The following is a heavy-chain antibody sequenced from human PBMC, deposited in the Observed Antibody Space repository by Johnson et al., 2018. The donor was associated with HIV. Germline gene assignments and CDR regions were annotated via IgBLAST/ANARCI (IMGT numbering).Heavy chain of an antibody. CDR3: ARDRLWFGESDAFDI. CDR2: IRYDGSNK. CDR1: GFTFRSYG. J-gene: IGHJ3*02. D-gene: IGHD3-10*01. Sequence: VLLVESGGGVVQPGGSLRLSCAVSGFTFRSYGMHWVRQAPGKGLEWVAFIRYDGSNKYYADSVKGRFTISRDNSKNTLYLQMNSLRAEDTAVYYCARDRLWFGESDAFDIWGQGTMVTVSS. V-gene: IGHV3-30*02.